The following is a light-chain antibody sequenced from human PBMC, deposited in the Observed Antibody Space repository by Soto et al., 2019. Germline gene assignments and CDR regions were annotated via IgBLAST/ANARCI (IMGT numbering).Light chain of an antibody. CDR2: DAS. V-gene: IGKV3-11*01. CDR3: QQRSNWPWT. Sequence: EIVLTQSPATLSLSPGERATLSCRASQSVSSYLAWYQQKLGQAPRLLIYDASNRATGIPARFSGGGSGTDFTLTISSLEPEDFAVYYCQQRSNWPWTFGQGTKV. J-gene: IGKJ1*01. CDR1: QSVSSY.